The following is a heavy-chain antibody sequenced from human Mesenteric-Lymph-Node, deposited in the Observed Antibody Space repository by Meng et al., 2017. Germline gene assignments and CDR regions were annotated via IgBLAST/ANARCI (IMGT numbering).Heavy chain of an antibody. V-gene: IGHV6-1*01. J-gene: IGHJ4*02. Sequence: QVQLHQSCPGLVNPPRPLSLTCAISGDSVSSNRALWHWVRQSPSRGLEWLGQTYYRSEWQNHYGVSVKSRITITADTSRNQFSLNLNSVTPEDTAVYYCTTWYGEYWGQGTLVTVSS. CDR3: TTWYGEY. CDR1: GDSVSSNRAL. CDR2: TYYRSEWQN. D-gene: IGHD3-10*01.